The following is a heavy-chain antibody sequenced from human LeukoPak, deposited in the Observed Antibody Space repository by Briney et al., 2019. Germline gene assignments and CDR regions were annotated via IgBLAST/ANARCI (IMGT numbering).Heavy chain of an antibody. CDR3: ARDGHKYSSSSTIGCDP. CDR2: ISAYNGNT. V-gene: IGHV1-18*01. Sequence: ASVKVSCKASGYTFTSYGISWVRQAPGQGLEWMGWISAYNGNTNYAQKLQGRVTMTTDTSTSTAYMELRSLRSDDTAVYYCARDGHKYSSSSTIGCDPWGQGTLVTVSS. J-gene: IGHJ5*02. CDR1: GYTFTSYG. D-gene: IGHD3-9*01.